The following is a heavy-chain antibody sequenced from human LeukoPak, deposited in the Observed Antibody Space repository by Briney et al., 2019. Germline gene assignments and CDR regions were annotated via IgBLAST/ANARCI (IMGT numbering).Heavy chain of an antibody. CDR3: ARSPAHFDY. Sequence: SETLSLTCAVYGGSFSGYYWSWIRQPPGEGLEWIGEINHSGSTNYNPSLKSRVTISVDTSKNQFSLKLSSVTAADTAVYYCARSPAHFDYWGQGTLVTVSS. CDR1: GGSFSGYY. J-gene: IGHJ4*02. V-gene: IGHV4-34*01. CDR2: INHSGST.